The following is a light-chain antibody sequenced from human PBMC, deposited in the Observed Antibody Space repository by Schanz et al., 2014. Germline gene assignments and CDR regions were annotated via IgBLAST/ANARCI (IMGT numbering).Light chain of an antibody. CDR2: KAS. V-gene: IGKV1-5*03. CDR1: QSISSW. Sequence: DIQMTQSPSTLSASVGDRVTITCRASQSISSWLAWYQQKPGKAPKVLIYKASSLESGVPLRFSGSGSGTEFTLTISSLQPDDFATYYCQQYNSYSLTFGQGTKVEIK. J-gene: IGKJ1*01. CDR3: QQYNSYSLT.